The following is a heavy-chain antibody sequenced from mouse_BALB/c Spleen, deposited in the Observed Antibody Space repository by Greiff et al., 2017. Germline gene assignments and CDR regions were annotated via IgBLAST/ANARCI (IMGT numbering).Heavy chain of an antibody. J-gene: IGHJ4*01. CDR2: SRNKANDYTT. D-gene: IGHD2-14*01. CDR3: ARDAYYRYEEDYYAMDY. V-gene: IGHV7-1*02. Sequence: EVKLVESGGGLVQPGGSLRLSCATSGFTFSDFYMEWVRQPPGKRLEWIAASRNKANDYTTEFSASVKGRFIVSRDTSQSILYLQMNALRAEDTAIYYCARDAYYRYEEDYYAMDYWGQGTSVTVSS. CDR1: GFTFSDFY.